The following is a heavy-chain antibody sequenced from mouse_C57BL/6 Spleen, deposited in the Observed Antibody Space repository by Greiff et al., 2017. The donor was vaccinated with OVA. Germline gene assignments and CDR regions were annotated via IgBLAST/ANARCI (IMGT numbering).Heavy chain of an antibody. CDR2: IYPSDSET. Sequence: QVQLQQPGAELVRPGSSVKLSCTASGYTFTSYWMDWVKQRPGQGLEWIGNIYPSDSETHYNQKFKDKATLTVDKSSSTAYMQLSSLTSEDSAVYDCAGTAQAAPGYWGKGIMVTVA. J-gene: IGHJ3*01. CDR3: AGTAQAAPGY. D-gene: IGHD3-2*02. CDR1: GYTFTSYW. V-gene: IGHV1-61*01.